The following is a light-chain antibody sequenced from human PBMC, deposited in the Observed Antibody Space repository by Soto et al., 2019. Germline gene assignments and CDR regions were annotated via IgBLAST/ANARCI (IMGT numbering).Light chain of an antibody. V-gene: IGLV2-14*01. CDR1: SCDVGGYNY. CDR3: SSYTSSSTPHYV. Sequence: QSALTQPASVSGSPGQSITISCTGTSCDVGGYNYVSWYQQHPGKAPKLMIYDVSNWPSGVSNRFSGSKSGNTASLTISGLQAEDEADYYCSSYTSSSTPHYVFGTGTKVTVL. CDR2: DVS. J-gene: IGLJ1*01.